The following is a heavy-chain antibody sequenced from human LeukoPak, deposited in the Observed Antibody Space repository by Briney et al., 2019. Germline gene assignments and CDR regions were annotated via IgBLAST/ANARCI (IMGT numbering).Heavy chain of an antibody. J-gene: IGHJ6*03. CDR1: GFTFSSYA. V-gene: IGHV3-23*01. D-gene: IGHD4-17*01. CDR3: AKGLYGVYYYYMDV. Sequence: GGSLRLSCAASGFTFSSYAMSWVRQAPGKGLGWVSAISGSGGSTYYADSVKGRFTISRDDSKNTLYLQMNSLRAEDTAVYYCAKGLYGVYYYYMDVWGKGTTVTVSS. CDR2: ISGSGGST.